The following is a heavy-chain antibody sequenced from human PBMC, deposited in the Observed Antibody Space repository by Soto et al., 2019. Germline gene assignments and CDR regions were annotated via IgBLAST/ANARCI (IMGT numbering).Heavy chain of an antibody. CDR2: IYYSGTT. Sequence: QVQLQESGPGLVKPSQTLSLTCTVSGGSIGRGDYYWTWIRQPPGKGLEWIAYIYYSGTTYYNPSLKGPLRISLDTPKNQLSLKLTSVTAADTAVYYCARGYYESRDYFVGSPALEYWGQGALVSVSS. D-gene: IGHD3-16*01. V-gene: IGHV4-30-4*01. CDR3: ARGYYESRDYFVGSPALEY. J-gene: IGHJ4*02. CDR1: GGSIGRGDYY.